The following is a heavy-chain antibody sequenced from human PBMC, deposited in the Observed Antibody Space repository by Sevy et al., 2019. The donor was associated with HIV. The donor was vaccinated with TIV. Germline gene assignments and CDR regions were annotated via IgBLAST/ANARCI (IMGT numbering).Heavy chain of an antibody. Sequence: GGSLRLSCAASGFTFSSYAMSWVRQAPGKGLEWVSSFTGSGTNTFYAASVKGRFTISGDNSKNTLYLQMNSLRAEDTAVYYCAKDSILVAGHFDYWGQGTLVTVSS. J-gene: IGHJ4*02. V-gene: IGHV3-23*01. CDR1: GFTFSSYA. D-gene: IGHD6-19*01. CDR3: AKDSILVAGHFDY. CDR2: FTGSGTNT.